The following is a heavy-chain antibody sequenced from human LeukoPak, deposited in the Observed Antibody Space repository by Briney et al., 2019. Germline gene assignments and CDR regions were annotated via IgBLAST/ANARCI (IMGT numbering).Heavy chain of an antibody. J-gene: IGHJ4*02. V-gene: IGHV3-9*01. CDR3: AKDMTGVVGYFDY. D-gene: IGHD1-26*01. CDR2: ISWNSGSI. Sequence: SGGSLRLSCAASGFTFDDYAMHWVRQAPGKGLEWVSGISWNSGSIGYADSVKGRFTISRDNAKNSLYLQMNSLRAEDTALYYCAKDMTGVVGYFDYWGQGTLVTVSS. CDR1: GFTFDDYA.